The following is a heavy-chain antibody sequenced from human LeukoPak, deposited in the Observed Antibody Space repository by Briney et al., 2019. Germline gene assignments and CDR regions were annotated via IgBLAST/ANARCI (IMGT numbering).Heavy chain of an antibody. J-gene: IGHJ3*02. CDR1: GYTFTGYY. CDR3: ATRWGLGYCSSTSCQRAFDI. V-gene: IGHV1-2*02. Sequence: ASVKVSCKASGYTFTGYYMHWVRPARGQGLEGMGWINPNSGGTHNAQKFQGRATMTRDTSISTAYMELSRLRSDDTAVYYCATRWGLGYCSSTSCQRAFDIWGQGTMVTVSS. CDR2: INPNSGGT. D-gene: IGHD2-2*01.